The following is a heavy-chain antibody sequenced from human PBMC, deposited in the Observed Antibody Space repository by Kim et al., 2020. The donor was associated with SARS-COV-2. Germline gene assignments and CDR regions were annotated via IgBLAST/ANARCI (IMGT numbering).Heavy chain of an antibody. D-gene: IGHD2-15*01. CDR3: ARRYCSGGSCYDY. J-gene: IGHJ4*02. V-gene: IGHV4-59*01. Sequence: SNHSLKSRVTISVATSKNQFSLKLSSVTAADTAVYYCARRYCSGGSCYDYWGQGTLVTVSS.